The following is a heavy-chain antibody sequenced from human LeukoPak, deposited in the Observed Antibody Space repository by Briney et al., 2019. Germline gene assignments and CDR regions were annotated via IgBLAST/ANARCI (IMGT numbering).Heavy chain of an antibody. J-gene: IGHJ4*02. CDR2: IDPNSGGT. V-gene: IGHV1-2*02. CDR1: GYTFTGYY. CDR3: ARDIVRVKAEPGFDY. Sequence: GASVKVSCKASGYTFTGYYMHWVRQAPGQGLEWMGWIDPNSGGTNYAQKFQGRVTITRDTSISTAYMELSRLRSDDTAVYYCARDIVRVKAEPGFDYWGQGTLVTVSS. D-gene: IGHD1-14*01.